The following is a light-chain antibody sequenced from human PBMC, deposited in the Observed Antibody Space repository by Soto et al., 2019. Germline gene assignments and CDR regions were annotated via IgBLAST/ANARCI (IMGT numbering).Light chain of an antibody. J-gene: IGKJ1*01. CDR1: QSVSTS. V-gene: IGKV3-11*01. CDR3: RQRSNWPQT. CDR2: DAS. Sequence: ETVLTQTPVTLSLSPGERASLSWRASQSVSTSLAWYQQKPGQAPRLLIYDASDRPPGVPARFSGSGSGTDFTLTISSLEPEDFAVYYCRQRSNWPQTFGQGTKVDI.